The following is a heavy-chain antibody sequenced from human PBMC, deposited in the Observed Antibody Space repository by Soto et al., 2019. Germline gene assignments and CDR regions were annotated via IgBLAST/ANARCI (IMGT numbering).Heavy chain of an antibody. CDR3: ARASYDSSTYYLDY. V-gene: IGHV4-61*01. D-gene: IGHD3-22*01. CDR1: GASVSSESYY. J-gene: IGHJ4*02. Sequence: SETLSLTCTVSGASVSSESYYWSWIRQPPGKGLEWIAYVYYSGSSNNNPSLISRVTISVDTSKNQFSLKLNSVTAADTAVYYCARASYDSSTYYLDYWGQGTLVTVSS. CDR2: VYYSGSS.